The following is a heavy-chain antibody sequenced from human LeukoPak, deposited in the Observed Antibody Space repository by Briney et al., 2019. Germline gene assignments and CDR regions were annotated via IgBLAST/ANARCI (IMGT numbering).Heavy chain of an antibody. D-gene: IGHD7-27*01. CDR2: IDTVGNT. J-gene: IGHJ6*02. V-gene: IGHV3-13*01. Sequence: GGSLRLSCAASGFTFSSYDMHWVRQATGKGLEWVSAIDTVGNTYYAGSVRGRFTISRDNAWNSLYLQMNSLRDGDTAVYYCIRIRTGEHQYGTDVWGQGTTVTVSS. CDR1: GFTFSSYD. CDR3: IRIRTGEHQYGTDV.